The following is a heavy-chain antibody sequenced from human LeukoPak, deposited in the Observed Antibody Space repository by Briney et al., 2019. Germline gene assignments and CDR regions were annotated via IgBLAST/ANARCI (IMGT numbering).Heavy chain of an antibody. CDR3: ANGYSYVRTY. V-gene: IGHV3-11*01. J-gene: IGHJ4*02. Sequence: GGSLRLSCAASGFTFSDYYMSWIRQAPGKGLEWLSYMSSSGSIIWYADSVKGRFTISRDNAKNSLHLQMNSLRAEDTAVYYCANGYSYVRTYWGQGTLVTVSS. D-gene: IGHD5-18*01. CDR1: GFTFSDYY. CDR2: MSSSGSII.